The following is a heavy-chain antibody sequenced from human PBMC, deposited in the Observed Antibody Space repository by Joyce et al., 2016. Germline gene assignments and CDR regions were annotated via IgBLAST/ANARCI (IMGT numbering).Heavy chain of an antibody. Sequence: QVRVQESGPRLVKPSQTLSLTCTVSGRSFDSAGYYCSWIRQHPGKSLEWIGYSGNNYYNPSLESRVTISVDTSVTHCTLKLSSVTAADTAVYYCARGTYYFESRGYKANHPIDIWGQGTLVTVSS. V-gene: IGHV4-31*03. D-gene: IGHD3-22*01. CDR2: YSGNN. J-gene: IGHJ4*02. CDR3: ARGTYYFESRGYKANHPIDI. CDR1: GRSFDSAGYY.